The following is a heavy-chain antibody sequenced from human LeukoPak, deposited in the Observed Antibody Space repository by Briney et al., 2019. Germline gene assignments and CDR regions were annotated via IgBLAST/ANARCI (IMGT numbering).Heavy chain of an antibody. V-gene: IGHV3-23*01. CDR2: ISGSGGST. CDR3: AKDGGYSYGFEFDY. Sequence: GGSLRLSCAASGFTFSSYAMSWVRQAPGKGLEWVSAISGSGGSTYYADFVKGRFTISRDNSKNTLYLQMNSLRAEDTAVYYCAKDGGYSYGFEFDYWGQGTLVTVSA. D-gene: IGHD5-18*01. J-gene: IGHJ4*02. CDR1: GFTFSSYA.